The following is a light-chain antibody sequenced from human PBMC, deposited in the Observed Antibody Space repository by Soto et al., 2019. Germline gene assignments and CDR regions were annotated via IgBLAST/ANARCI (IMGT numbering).Light chain of an antibody. J-gene: IGLJ1*01. Sequence: QSALTQPASVSGSPGQSITISCTGTSSDVGAYNYVSWYQQQPGKAPKLMIYEVSNRPLGVSNRFSGSKSANTASLTISGLQAEDEADYFCSSYIGSNSYVFGTGTKVT. CDR3: SSYIGSNSYV. CDR2: EVS. CDR1: SSDVGAYNY. V-gene: IGLV2-14*01.